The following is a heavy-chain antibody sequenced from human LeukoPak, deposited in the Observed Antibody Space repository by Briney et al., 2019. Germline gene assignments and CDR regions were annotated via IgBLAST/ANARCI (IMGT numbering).Heavy chain of an antibody. J-gene: IGHJ4*02. V-gene: IGHV3-30*02. CDR2: IWYGGSNK. CDR3: AKGRIEYSSSSEDFDY. D-gene: IGHD6-6*01. CDR1: GFTFSSYG. Sequence: PGGSLRLSCAASGFTFSSYGMHWVRQAPGKGLEWVAVIWYGGSNKYYADSVKGRFTISRDNSKNTLYLQMNSLRAEDTAVYYCAKGRIEYSSSSEDFDYWGQGTLDIVSS.